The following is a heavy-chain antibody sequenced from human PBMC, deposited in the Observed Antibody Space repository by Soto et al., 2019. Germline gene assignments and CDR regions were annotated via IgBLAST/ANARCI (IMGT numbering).Heavy chain of an antibody. V-gene: IGHV1-58*01. D-gene: IGHD6-19*01. J-gene: IGHJ4*02. Sequence: AVKVSCKASGFTFTSSAVQWVRQARGQRLEWIGWIVVGSGNTNYAQKFQERVTITRDMSTSTAYMELRSLRSEDTAVYYCAVSLAVAGLTNFDYWGQGTLVTVSS. CDR3: AVSLAVAGLTNFDY. CDR2: IVVGSGNT. CDR1: GFTFTSSA.